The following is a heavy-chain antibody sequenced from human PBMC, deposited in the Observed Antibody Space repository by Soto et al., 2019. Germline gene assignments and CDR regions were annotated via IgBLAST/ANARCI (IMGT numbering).Heavy chain of an antibody. CDR1: GFTFSRVS. V-gene: IGHV3-30*03. CDR3: ARQAKIGDRSQFYFDS. J-gene: IGHJ4*02. Sequence: PGGSLRLSCEASGFTFSRVSMNWVRQVPGNGLEWVAFISYDSTKTYYADSVKGRFTISRDNSQDTLYLQMDSLRPDDTAVYYCARQAKIGDRSQFYFDSWGQGTLVTVSS. CDR2: ISYDSTKT. D-gene: IGHD3-16*01.